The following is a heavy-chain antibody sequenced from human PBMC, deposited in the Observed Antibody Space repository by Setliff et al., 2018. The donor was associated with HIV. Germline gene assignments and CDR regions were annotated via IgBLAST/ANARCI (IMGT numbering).Heavy chain of an antibody. CDR1: GGSVGRGSYY. CDR3: ARDPPGYGDSNDY. J-gene: IGHJ4*02. Sequence: EPLSLTCSVSGGSVGRGSYYWSWIRQSPGKGLEWLGYIYYSGSTTYNPSLKSRVTMSIDTSKNQFSLKLRSVTAADTAVYYCARDPPGYGDSNDYWGQGTLVTVSS. V-gene: IGHV4-61*01. CDR2: IYYSGST. D-gene: IGHD4-17*01.